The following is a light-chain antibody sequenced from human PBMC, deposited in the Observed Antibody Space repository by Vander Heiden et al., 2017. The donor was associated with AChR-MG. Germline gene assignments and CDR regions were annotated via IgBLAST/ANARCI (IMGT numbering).Light chain of an antibody. V-gene: IGLV2-14*03. CDR2: DVS. CDR1: SSDVGGYNS. CDR3: SSYTSSNTVI. Sequence: QSALTQPASVSASPGQSITISCTGTSSDVGGYNSVSWYQHHPGKAPKLMIYDVSNRPSGVSNRFSGSKSGNTASLTISGLQPEDEADYYCSSYTSSNTVIFGGGTKLTVL. J-gene: IGLJ2*01.